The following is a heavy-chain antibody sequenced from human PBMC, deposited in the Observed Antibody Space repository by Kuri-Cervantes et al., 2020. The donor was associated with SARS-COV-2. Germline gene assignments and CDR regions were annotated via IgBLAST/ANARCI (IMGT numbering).Heavy chain of an antibody. CDR1: GYTFTSYG. D-gene: IGHD3-22*01. CDR3: APDRSSGYYSLGGFDY. V-gene: IGHV1-18*01. CDR2: INAYNGNT. J-gene: IGHJ4*02. Sequence: ASVKVSCKASGYTFTSYGISWVRQAPGQGLEWMGWINAYNGNTNYAQKLQGRVTMTTDTSTSTAYMELRSLRSDDTAVYYCAPDRSSGYYSLGGFDYWGQGTLVTVSS.